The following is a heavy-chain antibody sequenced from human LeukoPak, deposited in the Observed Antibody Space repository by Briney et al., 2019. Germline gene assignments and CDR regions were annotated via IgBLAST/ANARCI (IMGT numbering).Heavy chain of an antibody. V-gene: IGHV3-23*01. CDR2: ISGSGGST. CDR1: GFTFSSYA. D-gene: IGHD4-17*01. Sequence: GGSLRLSCAASGFTFSSYAMSWVRQAPGKGLEWVSAISGSGGSTNYADSVKGRFTISRDNSKNTLYLQMNSLRAEDTAVYYCAKVEVYGDYAPSFDYWGQGTLVTVSS. J-gene: IGHJ4*02. CDR3: AKVEVYGDYAPSFDY.